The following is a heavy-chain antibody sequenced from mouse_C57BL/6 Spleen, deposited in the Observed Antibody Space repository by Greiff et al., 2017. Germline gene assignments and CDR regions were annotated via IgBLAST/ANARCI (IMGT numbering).Heavy chain of an antibody. Sequence: VQLQQSGPELVKPGASVKIPCKASGYTFTDYNMDWVKQSHGKSLEWIGDINPNNGGTIYNQKFKGKATLTVDKSSSTAYMELRSLTSEDTAVYYCARRWNTVVARYFDVWGTGTTVTVSS. CDR2: INPNNGGT. V-gene: IGHV1-18*01. D-gene: IGHD1-1*01. J-gene: IGHJ1*03. CDR1: GYTFTDYN. CDR3: ARRWNTVVARYFDV.